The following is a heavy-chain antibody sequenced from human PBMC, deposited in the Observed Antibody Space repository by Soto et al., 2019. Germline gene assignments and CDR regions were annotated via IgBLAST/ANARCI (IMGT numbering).Heavy chain of an antibody. CDR1: GYTFTGYY. D-gene: IGHD4-4*01. CDR2: INPNSGGT. CDR3: ARDRGSNWRWFDP. V-gene: IGHV1-2*02. Sequence: ASVKVSCKASGYTFTGYYMHWVRQAPGQGLEWMGWINPNSGGTNYAQKFQGRVTITADKSTSTAYMELSSLRSEDTAVYYCARDRGSNWRWFDPWGQGTLVTVSS. J-gene: IGHJ5*02.